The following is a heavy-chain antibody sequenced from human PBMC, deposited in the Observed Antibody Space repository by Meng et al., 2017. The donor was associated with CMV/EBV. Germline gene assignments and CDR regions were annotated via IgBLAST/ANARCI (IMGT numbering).Heavy chain of an antibody. Sequence: GESLKISCAASGFTFSSYSMNWVRQAPGKGLEWVSSISSSSSYIYYADSVKGRFTISRDNAKNSLYLQMNSLRAEDTAVYYCARGNDFWSGPDDYWGQGTLVNVSS. CDR3: ARGNDFWSGPDDY. CDR1: GFTFSSYS. V-gene: IGHV3-21*01. CDR2: ISSSSSYI. D-gene: IGHD3-3*01. J-gene: IGHJ4*02.